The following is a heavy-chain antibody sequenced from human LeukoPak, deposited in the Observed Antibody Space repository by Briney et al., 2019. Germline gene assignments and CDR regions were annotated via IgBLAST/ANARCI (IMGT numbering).Heavy chain of an antibody. J-gene: IGHJ3*02. CDR3: ARDMGLSHYDSSDYYSHAFDI. CDR1: GFTFSSYW. V-gene: IGHV3-7*01. D-gene: IGHD3-22*01. CDR2: IKQDGSEK. Sequence: GGSLRLSCAASGFTFSSYWMSWVRQAPGKGLEWVANIKQDGSEKYYVDSVKGRFTISRDNAKNSLYLQMNSLRPEDTAVYYCARDMGLSHYDSSDYYSHAFDIWGQGTMVTVSS.